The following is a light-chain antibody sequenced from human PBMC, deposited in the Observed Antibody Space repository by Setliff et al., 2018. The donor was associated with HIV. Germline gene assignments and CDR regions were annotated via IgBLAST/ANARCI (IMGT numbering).Light chain of an antibody. CDR2: GNI. CDR3: QSYDTSLSGV. J-gene: IGLJ1*01. CDR1: SSDIGAGYD. V-gene: IGLV1-40*01. Sequence: QSALTQPPSVSGAPGQRVTISCTGSSSDIGAGYDVQWYQQLPGTAPKLLIYGNINRPSVVPDRFSGSKSGTSASLAITGLQAEDEADYYCQSYDTSLSGVFGTGTKVTVL.